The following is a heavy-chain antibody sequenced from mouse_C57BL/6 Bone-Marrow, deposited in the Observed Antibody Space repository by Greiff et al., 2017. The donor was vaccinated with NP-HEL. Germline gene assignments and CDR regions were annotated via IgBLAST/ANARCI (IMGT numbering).Heavy chain of an antibody. CDR1: GFTFSDFY. CDR2: SRNKANDYTT. D-gene: IGHD2-5*01. J-gene: IGHJ1*03. CDR3: ARDASNYWYFDV. Sequence: EVQVVESGGGLVQSGRSLRLSCATSGFTFSDFYMEWVRQAPGKGLEWIAASRNKANDYTTEYSASVKGRFIVSRDTSQSILYLQMNALRAEDTSIYYCARDASNYWYFDVWGTGTTVTVSS. V-gene: IGHV7-1*01.